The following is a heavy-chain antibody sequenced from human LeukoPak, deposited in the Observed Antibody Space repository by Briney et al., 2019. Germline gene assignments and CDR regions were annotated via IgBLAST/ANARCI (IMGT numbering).Heavy chain of an antibody. CDR1: GGTFSSYA. D-gene: IGHD3-22*01. CDR3: ARYYYDSSGYYYEDY. V-gene: IGHV1-69*04. Sequence: ASVKVSCKASGGTFSSYAISWVRQAPGQGLEWMGRIIPILGIANYAQKLQGRVTITADKSTSTAYMELSSLRSEDTAVYYCARYYYDSSGYYYEDYWGQGTLVTVSS. CDR2: IIPILGIA. J-gene: IGHJ4*02.